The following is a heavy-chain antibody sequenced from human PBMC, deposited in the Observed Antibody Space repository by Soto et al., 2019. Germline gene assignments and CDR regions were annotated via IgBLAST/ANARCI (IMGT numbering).Heavy chain of an antibody. CDR3: VSSPLYYYYGMDV. CDR1: GFTFSSYG. D-gene: IGHD6-13*01. V-gene: IGHV3-33*01. J-gene: IGHJ6*02. Sequence: AGGSLILSCAASGFTFSSYGMHWVRQAPGKGLEWVAVIWYDGSNKYYADSVKGRFTISRDNSKNTLYLQMNSLRAEDTAVYYCVSSPLYYYYGMDVWGQGTTVTVSS. CDR2: IWYDGSNK.